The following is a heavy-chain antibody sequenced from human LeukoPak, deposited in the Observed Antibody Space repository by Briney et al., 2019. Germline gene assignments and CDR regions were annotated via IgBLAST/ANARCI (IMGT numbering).Heavy chain of an antibody. CDR2: IHTSRDT. V-gene: IGHV4-4*07. Sequence: PSETLSLTCTVSGGSISSYYWSWIRQPAGKGLEWIGRIHTSRDTNYNPSLKSRVTMSVDTSKNQFSLKLSSVTAADTAVYYCARGPPPNFDYWGQGTLVTVSS. J-gene: IGHJ4*02. CDR1: GGSISSYY. CDR3: ARGPPPNFDY.